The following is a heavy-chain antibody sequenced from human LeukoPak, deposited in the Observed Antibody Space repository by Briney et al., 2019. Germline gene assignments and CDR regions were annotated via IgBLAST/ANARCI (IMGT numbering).Heavy chain of an antibody. J-gene: IGHJ6*02. V-gene: IGHV4-59*01. CDR3: ARESVRLGGMDV. D-gene: IGHD5-12*01. CDR2: IYYSGST. CDR1: GGSISSYY. Sequence: SETLSLTCTVSGGSISSYYWSWIRQPPGKGLEWIGYIYYSGSTNYNPSLKSRVTISVDTSKNQSSLKLSSVTAADTAVYYCARESVRLGGMDVWGQGTTVTVSS.